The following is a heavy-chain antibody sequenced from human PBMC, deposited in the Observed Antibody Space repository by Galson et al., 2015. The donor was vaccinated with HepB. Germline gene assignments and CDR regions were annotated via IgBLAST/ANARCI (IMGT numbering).Heavy chain of an antibody. CDR3: ARNGYYDFWSGYYTPAGGVDYYYYMDV. CDR1: GYTFTSYA. CDR2: INAGNGNT. D-gene: IGHD3-3*01. V-gene: IGHV1-3*01. Sequence: SVKVSCKASGYTFTSYAMHWVRQAPGQRLEWMGWINAGNGNTKYSQKFQGRVTITRDTSASTAYMELSSLRSEDTAVYYCARNGYYDFWSGYYTPAGGVDYYYYMDVWGKGTTVTVSS. J-gene: IGHJ6*03.